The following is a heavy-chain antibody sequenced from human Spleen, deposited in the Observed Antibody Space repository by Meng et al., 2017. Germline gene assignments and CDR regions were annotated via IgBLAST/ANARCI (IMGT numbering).Heavy chain of an antibody. J-gene: IGHJ4*02. CDR2: ISGYNGNT. CDR3: ARDPKDGLTAFDY. Sequence: ASVKVSCKSSGYTFSRYGISWVRQAPGQGLEWMGWISGYNGNTNYGQKLQGRVTMTTDTSTSTAYMELRSLRSDDTAVYYCARDPKDGLTAFDYWGQGTLVTVSS. V-gene: IGHV1-18*01. CDR1: GYTFSRYG. D-gene: IGHD5-24*01.